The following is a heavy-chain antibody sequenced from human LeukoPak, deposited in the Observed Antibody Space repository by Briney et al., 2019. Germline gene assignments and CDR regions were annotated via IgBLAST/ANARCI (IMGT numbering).Heavy chain of an antibody. CDR1: GGSISSSSYY. CDR3: ARSTRITMIVVVMYGWFDP. Sequence: SETLSLTCTVSGGSISSSSYYWGWIRQPPVKGLEWIGSIYYSGSTYYNPSLKSRVTISVDTSKNQFSLKLSSVTAADTAVYYCARSTRITMIVVVMYGWFDPWGQGTLVTVSS. V-gene: IGHV4-39*07. CDR2: IYYSGST. D-gene: IGHD3-22*01. J-gene: IGHJ5*02.